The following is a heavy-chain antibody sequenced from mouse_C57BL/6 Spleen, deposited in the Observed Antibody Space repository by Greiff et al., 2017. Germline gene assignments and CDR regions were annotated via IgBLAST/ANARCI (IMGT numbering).Heavy chain of an antibody. D-gene: IGHD1-1*01. CDR2: IDPSDSET. CDR1: GYTFTSYW. V-gene: IGHV1-52*01. J-gene: IGHJ4*01. CDR3: ARDYYGSSYGYYAMDY. Sequence: QVQLQQPGAELVRPGSSVKLSCKASGYTFTSYWMHWVKQRPIQGLEWIGNIDPSDSETHYNQKFKDKATLTVDKSSSTAYMQLSSLTSEDSAVYYCARDYYGSSYGYYAMDYWGQGTSVTVSS.